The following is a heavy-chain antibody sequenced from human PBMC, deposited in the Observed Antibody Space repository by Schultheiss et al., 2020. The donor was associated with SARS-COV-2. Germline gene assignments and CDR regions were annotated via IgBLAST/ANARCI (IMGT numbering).Heavy chain of an antibody. CDR2: ISGSGGRT. D-gene: IGHD3-3*01. CDR1: GFTFSSYA. V-gene: IGHV3-23*01. CDR3: AKDRGTYYDFWSGYYSHYYYYYYMDV. J-gene: IGHJ6*03. Sequence: GESLKISCAASGFTFSSYAMSWVRQAPGKGLEWVSAISGSGGRTYYADSVKGRFTISRDNSKNTMYLQMNSLRAEDTAVYYCAKDRGTYYDFWSGYYSHYYYYYYMDVWGKGTTVTVSS.